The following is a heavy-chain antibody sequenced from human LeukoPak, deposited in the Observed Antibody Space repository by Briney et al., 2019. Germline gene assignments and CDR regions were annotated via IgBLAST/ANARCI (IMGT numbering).Heavy chain of an antibody. J-gene: IGHJ4*02. CDR3: AKSPWLEPRLDY. CDR1: GFTFDDYA. V-gene: IGHV3-9*01. D-gene: IGHD6-19*01. CDR2: ISWNSGSI. Sequence: QPGGSLRLSCAASGFTFDDYAMHWVRQAPGKGLEWVSGISWNSGSIGYADSVKGRFTISRDNAKNSLYLQMNSLRAEDTALYYCAKSPWLEPRLDYWGQGTLVTVSS.